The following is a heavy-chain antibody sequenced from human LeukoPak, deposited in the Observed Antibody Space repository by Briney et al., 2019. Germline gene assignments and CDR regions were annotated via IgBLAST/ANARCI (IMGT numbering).Heavy chain of an antibody. D-gene: IGHD2-15*01. J-gene: IGHJ4*02. CDR2: ISDSGGST. Sequence: PGGSLRLSRVASGITFSSYAMSWVRQAPGKGLEWVSTISDSGGSTYYADSVKGRFTISRNNSGSTLYLQMNSLRVEDTAVYYCAKRIGDYWGQGTLVTVSS. CDR3: AKRIGDY. CDR1: GITFSSYA. V-gene: IGHV3-23*01.